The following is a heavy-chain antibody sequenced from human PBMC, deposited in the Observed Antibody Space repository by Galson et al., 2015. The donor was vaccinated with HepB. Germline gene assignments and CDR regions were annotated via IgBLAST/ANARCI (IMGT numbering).Heavy chain of an antibody. CDR3: ASDPLHIGGLDY. CDR2: INWNGGST. J-gene: IGHJ4*02. Sequence: SLRLSCAASGFTFDDYGMSWVRQAPGKGLEWVSGINWNGGSTGYADSVKGRFTISRDNAKNSLYLQMNSLRAEDTALYYCASDPLHIGGLDYWGQGTLVTVSS. V-gene: IGHV3-20*04. D-gene: IGHD3-10*01. CDR1: GFTFDDYG.